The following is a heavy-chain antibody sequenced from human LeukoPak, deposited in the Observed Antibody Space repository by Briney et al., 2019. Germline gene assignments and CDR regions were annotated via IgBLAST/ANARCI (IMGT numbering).Heavy chain of an antibody. J-gene: IGHJ4*02. CDR1: GFTFSSND. V-gene: IGHV3-23*01. Sequence: PGGSLRLSCAASGFTFSSNDMSWVRQAPGKGLEWVSANGARDGDTNYADTVKGRFTISRDNSKNTLYLQMNNLRADDTAVYFCAKKGSHSLDYWGQGALVTVSS. CDR3: AKKGSHSLDY. CDR2: NGARDGDT.